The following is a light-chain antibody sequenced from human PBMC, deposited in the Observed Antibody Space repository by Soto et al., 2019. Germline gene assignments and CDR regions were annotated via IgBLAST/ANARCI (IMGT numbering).Light chain of an antibody. CDR1: QDISNR. CDR3: QQYVNLVT. CDR2: NAS. J-gene: IGKJ4*01. Sequence: DIQMTQSPSSLSASVGDRVTITCQASQDISNRLNRYQQKQGKAPKLLINNASNLEAGVPSRFSGSGSGTDFTCTISCLQPEDIATYYCQQYVNLVTFGGGTKLEIK. V-gene: IGKV1-33*01.